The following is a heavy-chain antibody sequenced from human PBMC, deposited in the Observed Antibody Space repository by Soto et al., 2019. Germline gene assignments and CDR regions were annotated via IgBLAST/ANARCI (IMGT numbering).Heavy chain of an antibody. J-gene: IGHJ6*02. CDR3: ARSRAAAPPRVGMDV. CDR1: GGTFSSYA. CDR2: IIPIFGTA. V-gene: IGHV1-69*13. Sequence: SVKVSCKASGGTFSSYAISWVRQAPGQGLEWMGGIIPIFGTANYAQKFQGRVTITADESTSIVFMEMSSLRFEDTAVYYCARSRAAAPPRVGMDVWGQGTTVTVSS. D-gene: IGHD6-13*01.